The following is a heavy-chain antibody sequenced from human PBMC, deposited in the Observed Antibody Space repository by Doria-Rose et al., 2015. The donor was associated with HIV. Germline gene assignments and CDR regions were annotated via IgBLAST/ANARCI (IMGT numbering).Heavy chain of an antibody. V-gene: IGHV3-7*05. CDR3: ARGMSTPGIDY. J-gene: IGHJ4*02. CDR2: IIHDGSEK. CDR1: RFTLSSFW. Sequence: VQLVESGGGLVQPGGSLRLSCAASRFTLSSFWMNWVRQAPGIGLEWVANIIHDGSEKYYVDSVKGRFTISRDNVKDSLYLQMNSLRAEDTAVYYCARGMSTPGIDYWGQGTLVTVSS.